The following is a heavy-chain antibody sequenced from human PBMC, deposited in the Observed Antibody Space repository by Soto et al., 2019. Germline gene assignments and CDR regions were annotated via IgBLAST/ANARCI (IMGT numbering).Heavy chain of an antibody. CDR3: ARDAYDFWSGYYSPQENWFDP. V-gene: IGHV7-4-1*01. D-gene: IGHD3-3*01. CDR1: GYTFTSYA. J-gene: IGHJ5*02. CDR2: INTNTGNP. Sequence: QVQLVQSGSELKKPGASVKVSCKASGYTFTSYAMNWVRQAPGQGLEWMGWINTNTGNPTYAQGFTGRFVFSLDTAVSTAYLQICSLKAEDTAVYYCARDAYDFWSGYYSPQENWFDPWGQGTLVTGSS.